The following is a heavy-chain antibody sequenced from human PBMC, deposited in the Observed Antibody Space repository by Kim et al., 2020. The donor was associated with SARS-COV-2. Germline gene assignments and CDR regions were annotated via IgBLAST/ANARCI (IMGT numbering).Heavy chain of an antibody. D-gene: IGHD3-9*01. V-gene: IGHV3-7*01. CDR3: ATMGRGATGSFGY. CDR1: GFTFSSYW. J-gene: IGHJ4*02. Sequence: GGSLRLSCAASGFTFSSYWMSWVRQAPGKGLEWVANIKQDGSEKYYVDSVKGRFTISRDNAKNSLYLQMNSLRAEDTAVYYCATMGRGATGSFGYWGQGTLVTVSS. CDR2: IKQDGSEK.